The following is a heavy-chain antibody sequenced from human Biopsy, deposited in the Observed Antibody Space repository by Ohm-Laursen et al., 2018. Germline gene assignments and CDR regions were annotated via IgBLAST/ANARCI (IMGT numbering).Heavy chain of an antibody. V-gene: IGHV1-2*02. J-gene: IGHJ2*01. CDR2: IIPKSGDT. Sequence: SSVKVSCKPSGYTFTAFSVHWLRQAPGQGLEWMGWIIPKSGDTDYPQNFQGRVSMTRDTSISTAYMDLSRLRSDDTAVYYCARGRRHCSGTCSRWYFDLWGRGTLVTVSS. CDR3: ARGRRHCSGTCSRWYFDL. D-gene: IGHD2-2*01. CDR1: GYTFTAFS.